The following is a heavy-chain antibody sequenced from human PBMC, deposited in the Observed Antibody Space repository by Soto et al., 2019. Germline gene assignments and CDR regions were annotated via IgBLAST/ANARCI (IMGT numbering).Heavy chain of an antibody. CDR2: TSYDDDNK. J-gene: IGHJ5*02. CDR1: GFPFNNYG. V-gene: IGHV3-30*19. CDR3: TRVDGACNRTVCQRLFDP. Sequence: QEQLMESGGAVVQPGRSLRLSCAASGFPFNNYGMHWVRQAPGKGLEWVAFTSYDDDNKYYADSVKGRFTISRDNSKSTLFLQMNRLRPEDTAIYFCTRVDGACNRTVCQRLFDPWGQGALVTVSS. D-gene: IGHD6-25*01.